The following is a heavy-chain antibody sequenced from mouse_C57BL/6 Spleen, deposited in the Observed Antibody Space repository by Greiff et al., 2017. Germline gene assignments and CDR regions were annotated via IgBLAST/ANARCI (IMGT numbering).Heavy chain of an antibody. J-gene: IGHJ2*01. D-gene: IGHD1-1*01. CDR2: ISYDGSN. CDR1: GYSITSGYY. Sequence: EVKLQESGPGLVKPSQSLSLTCSVTGYSITSGYYWNWLRQFPGNKLEWMGYISYDGSNNYNPSLKNRISITRDTSKNQFFLKLNSVTTEDTATYYCARDLYYGSSDCRGQGTTRTVSS. V-gene: IGHV3-6*01. CDR3: ARDLYYGSSDC.